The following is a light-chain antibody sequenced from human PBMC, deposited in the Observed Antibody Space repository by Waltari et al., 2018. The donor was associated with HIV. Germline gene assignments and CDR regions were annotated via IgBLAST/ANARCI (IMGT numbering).Light chain of an antibody. CDR2: DVS. J-gene: IGLJ2*01. CDR1: SSDIGGYNY. Sequence: QSALTHPRTVSRSPGQSVTISCTRTSSDIGGYNYVPWYQQHPGKAPKLIIYDVSKRPSGVPERFTGCKSGNTASLTISGLEAGDEADYYCCAYAGSYRGVFGGGTKLTVL. V-gene: IGLV2-11*01. CDR3: CAYAGSYRGV.